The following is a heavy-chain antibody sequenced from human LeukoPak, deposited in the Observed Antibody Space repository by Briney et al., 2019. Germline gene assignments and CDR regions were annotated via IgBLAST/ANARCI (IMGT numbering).Heavy chain of an antibody. V-gene: IGHV3-23*01. D-gene: IGHD7-27*01. CDR2: ISGSGGST. J-gene: IGHJ3*02. CDR1: GFTFSSYG. CDR3: AKQANWGWGSAFDI. Sequence: GGSLRLSCAASGFTFSSYGMGWVRQAPGKGLEWVSTISGSGGSTYYADSVKGRFTISRDNSKNTLYLQMNSLRAEDTAVYYCAKQANWGWGSAFDIWGQGTMVTVSS.